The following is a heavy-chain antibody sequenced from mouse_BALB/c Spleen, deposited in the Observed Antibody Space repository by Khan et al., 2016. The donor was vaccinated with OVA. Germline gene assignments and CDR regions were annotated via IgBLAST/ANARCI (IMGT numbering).Heavy chain of an antibody. CDR2: IYYSGTV. CDR3: ARDYGSLYWYFDV. D-gene: IGHD1-1*01. V-gene: IGHV3-5*02. J-gene: IGHJ1*01. CDR1: GISITSGNYR. Sequence: VQLKESGPGLVKPSQTVSLTCTVTGISITSGNYRWSWIRQFPGNKLEWIGNIYYSGTVTYHPSLTSRTTITRDTSKNQFFLDMNSLTAEDTATYYCARDYGSLYWYFDVWGAGTTVTVSS.